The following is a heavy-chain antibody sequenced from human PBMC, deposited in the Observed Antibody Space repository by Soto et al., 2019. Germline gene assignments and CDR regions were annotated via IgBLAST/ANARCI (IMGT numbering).Heavy chain of an antibody. V-gene: IGHV4-59*01. Sequence: PSETLSLTCTVSGGSISSYYWSWIRQPPGKGLEWIGYIYYSGSTNYNPSLKSRVTISVDTSKNQFSLKLSSVTAADTAVYYCARAWYYYDSSGYDYWGQGTLVTVSS. CDR2: IYYSGST. CDR1: GGSISSYY. D-gene: IGHD3-22*01. J-gene: IGHJ4*02. CDR3: ARAWYYYDSSGYDY.